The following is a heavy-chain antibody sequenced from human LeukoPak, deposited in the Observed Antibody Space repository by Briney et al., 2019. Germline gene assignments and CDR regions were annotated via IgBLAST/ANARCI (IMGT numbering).Heavy chain of an antibody. CDR1: GYRFTSYW. Sequence: ESLTISCQASGYRFTSYWIGWVRQMPGKGMEWRGIIDPSDSETRFTPSFQGQVTISVDKSLAPADLQWNSRKASDTAMYYCARQTAMGRSGDYWGQGTLVTVSS. J-gene: IGHJ4*02. V-gene: IGHV5-51*01. D-gene: IGHD5-18*01. CDR3: ARQTAMGRSGDY. CDR2: IDPSDSET.